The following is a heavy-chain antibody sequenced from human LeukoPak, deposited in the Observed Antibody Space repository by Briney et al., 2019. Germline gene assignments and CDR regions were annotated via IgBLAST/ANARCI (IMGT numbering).Heavy chain of an antibody. Sequence: SETLSLTCTVSGGSISSYYWSWIRQPPGKGLEWIGYIYYSGSTYYNPSLKSRVTISVDPSKNQFSLRLSSVTTADTAVYYCAKSDGYGLIDYWGQGTLVTVSS. CDR2: IYYSGST. CDR1: GGSISSYY. V-gene: IGHV4-59*04. D-gene: IGHD5-24*01. CDR3: AKSDGYGLIDY. J-gene: IGHJ4*02.